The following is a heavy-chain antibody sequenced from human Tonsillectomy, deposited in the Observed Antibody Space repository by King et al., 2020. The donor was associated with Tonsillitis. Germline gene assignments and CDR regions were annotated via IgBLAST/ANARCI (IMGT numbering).Heavy chain of an antibody. V-gene: IGHV3-23*04. CDR1: GFTFSSYA. CDR2: ISGSGGST. Sequence: VQLVESGGGLVQPGGSLRLSCAASGFTFSSYAMSWVRQAPGKGLEWVSAISGSGGSTYYADSMKGRFTISRDTSKNTLCLQMNSLRAEDTAVYYFAKALTDFWSGYHDYWGQGTLVTVSS. J-gene: IGHJ4*02. CDR3: AKALTDFWSGYHDY. D-gene: IGHD3-3*01.